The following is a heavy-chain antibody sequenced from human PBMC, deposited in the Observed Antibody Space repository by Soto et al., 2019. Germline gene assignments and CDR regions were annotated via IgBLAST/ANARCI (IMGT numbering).Heavy chain of an antibody. D-gene: IGHD1-26*01. J-gene: IGHJ5*02. CDR3: ARAWSWNWFDP. CDR1: GGSISSGGYS. CDR2: IYHSGST. Sequence: SETLSLTCAVSGGSISSGGYSWSWIRQPPGKGLEWIGYIYHSGSTYYNPSLKGRVTISVDRSKNQFSLKLSSVTAADTAVYYCARAWSWNWFDPWGQGTLVTVSS. V-gene: IGHV4-30-2*01.